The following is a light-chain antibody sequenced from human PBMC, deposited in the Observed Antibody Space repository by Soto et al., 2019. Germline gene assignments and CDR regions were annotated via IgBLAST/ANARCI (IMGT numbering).Light chain of an antibody. J-gene: IGKJ1*01. V-gene: IGKV4-1*01. CDR3: QQYYSTPRT. Sequence: DIVMTPSPDSLAVSLGERSTIHCNTSQSVLYSSNHKNYLAWYQQKPGQPPKLLIYWASTRESGVPDRFSGSGSGTDFTLTISSLQAEDVAVYYCQQYYSTPRTFGQGTKVDI. CDR2: WAS. CDR1: QSVLYSSNHKNY.